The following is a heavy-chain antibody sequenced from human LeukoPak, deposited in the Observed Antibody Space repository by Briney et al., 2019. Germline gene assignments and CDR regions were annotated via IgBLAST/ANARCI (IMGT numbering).Heavy chain of an antibody. Sequence: GGSLRLSCAASGFTFSSYSINSVRQAPGKGLEWVSSISGSGDRTYYTDSVKGRFTISRDNSRNTVYLQMNSLRVEDTAIYYCAKGLSSSTWADFDYWGQGALVTVSS. J-gene: IGHJ4*02. CDR1: GFTFSSYS. D-gene: IGHD6-13*01. V-gene: IGHV3-23*01. CDR2: ISGSGDRT. CDR3: AKGLSSSTWADFDY.